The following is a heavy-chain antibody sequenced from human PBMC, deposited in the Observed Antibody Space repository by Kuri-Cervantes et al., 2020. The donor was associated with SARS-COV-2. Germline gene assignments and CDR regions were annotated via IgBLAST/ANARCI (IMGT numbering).Heavy chain of an antibody. CDR2: ISAYNGNT. D-gene: IGHD3-10*01. J-gene: IGHJ5*02. CDR3: ARTSRRGNWFDP. Sequence: ASVKVSCKASGYTFTSYDINWVRQAPGQGLEWMGWISAYNGNTNYAQKLQGRVTMTTDTSTSTAYMELRSLRSDDTAVYYCARTSRRGNWFDPWGQGTLVTVSS. CDR1: GYTFTSYD. V-gene: IGHV1-18*01.